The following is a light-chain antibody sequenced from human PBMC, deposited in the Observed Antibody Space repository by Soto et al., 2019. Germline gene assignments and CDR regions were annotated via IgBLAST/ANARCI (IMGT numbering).Light chain of an antibody. CDR3: AAWDDSLKGV. CDR1: SSNIGSNT. J-gene: IGLJ1*01. V-gene: IGLV1-44*01. Sequence: QSVLTQPPSASGTPGQRVTISCSGSSSNIGSNTVNWYQQLPGTAPKLLSYSNNQRPSGVPDRFSGAKSGTSASLAISGLQSEDEADYYCAAWDDSLKGVFGTGTKVTVL. CDR2: SNN.